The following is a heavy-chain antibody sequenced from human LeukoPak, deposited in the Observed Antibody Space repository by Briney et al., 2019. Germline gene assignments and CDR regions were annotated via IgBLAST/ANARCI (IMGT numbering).Heavy chain of an antibody. CDR2: ISGSGGST. D-gene: IGHD3-22*01. CDR1: GFTSSSYA. V-gene: IGHV3-23*01. Sequence: GGSLRLSCAASGFTSSSYAMSWVRQAPGKGLEWVSAISGSGGSTYYADSVKGRFTISRDNSKNTLYLQMNSLRAEDTAVYYCAKDPPHYYDSSRPYYFDYWGQGTLVTVSS. J-gene: IGHJ4*02. CDR3: AKDPPHYYDSSRPYYFDY.